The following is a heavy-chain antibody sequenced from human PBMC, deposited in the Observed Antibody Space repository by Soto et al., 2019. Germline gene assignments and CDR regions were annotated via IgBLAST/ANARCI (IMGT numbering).Heavy chain of an antibody. CDR1: GGTFSRHT. CDR2: IIPMFGTA. Sequence: QVQLVQSGAEVRKPGSSVKVSCKASGGTFSRHTISWVRQAPGQGLEWMGGIIPMFGTANYAQKFQGRVTITADESTSTAYMELSGLRSEDTAIYYCASGWGYESSDYYYAYWGQGTLVIVSS. J-gene: IGHJ4*02. CDR3: ASGWGYESSDYYYAY. D-gene: IGHD3-22*01. V-gene: IGHV1-69*01.